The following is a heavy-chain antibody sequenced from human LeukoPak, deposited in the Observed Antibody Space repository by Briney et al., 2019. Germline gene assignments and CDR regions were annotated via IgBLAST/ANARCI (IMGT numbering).Heavy chain of an antibody. V-gene: IGHV4-31*03. D-gene: IGHD4-23*01. CDR2: IYYSGST. CDR3: ARADYGGNSFGFDY. Sequence: PSQTLSLTCTVSGGSISSGGYYWSWIRQHPGKGLEWIGYIYYSGSTYYNPSLKSRVTISVDTSKNQFSLKLSSVTAADTAVYYCARADYGGNSFGFDYWGQGTLVTVSS. J-gene: IGHJ4*02. CDR1: GGSISSGGYY.